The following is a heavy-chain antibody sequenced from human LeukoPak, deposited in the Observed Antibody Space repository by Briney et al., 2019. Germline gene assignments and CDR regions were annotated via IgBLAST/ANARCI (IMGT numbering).Heavy chain of an antibody. V-gene: IGHV1-8*01. J-gene: IGHJ3*02. Sequence: ASVKVSCKASGYTFTSYDINWVRQATGQGLEWMGWMNPNSGNTGYAQKFQGRVTMTRNTSISTAYMELSSLRSEDTAVYYCARALYKYCSGGSCYRDAFDIWGQGTMVTVSS. CDR3: ARALYKYCSGGSCYRDAFDI. CDR2: MNPNSGNT. D-gene: IGHD2-15*01. CDR1: GYTFTSYD.